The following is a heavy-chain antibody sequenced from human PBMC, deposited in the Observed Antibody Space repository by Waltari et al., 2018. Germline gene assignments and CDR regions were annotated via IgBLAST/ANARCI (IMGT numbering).Heavy chain of an antibody. V-gene: IGHV3-53*01. CDR2: HFPDEST. CDR3: ARACLGSPLEWQRMFDS. D-gene: IGHD1-26*01. J-gene: IGHJ4*02. CDR1: GFPINYNY. Sequence: EVQLVESGGGLVRPGGSLRLYCATSGFPINYNYLSWVRQAPGTAVRWVLVHFPDESTVDADTVKYHFTNSGDAARGTLYLDVSKVKVEDTASYYCARACLGSPLEWQRMFDSWGQGTLVTVSS.